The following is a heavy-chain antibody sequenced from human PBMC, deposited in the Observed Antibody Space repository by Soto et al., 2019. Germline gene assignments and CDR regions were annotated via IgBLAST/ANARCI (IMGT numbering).Heavy chain of an antibody. CDR2: IIPIFGIA. V-gene: IGHV1-69*01. J-gene: IGHJ6*02. Sequence: QVQLVQSGAEVKKPGSSVKVSCKASGGTFSSYAISWARQAPGQGLEWMGGIIPIFGIANYAQKFQGRVTLTADESTSTAYMELSSLRSEDTAVYYCAGTQVWRGTSCPPNFDYYYGMDVWGQGTTVTVSS. CDR3: AGTQVWRGTSCPPNFDYYYGMDV. CDR1: GGTFSSYA. D-gene: IGHD2-2*01.